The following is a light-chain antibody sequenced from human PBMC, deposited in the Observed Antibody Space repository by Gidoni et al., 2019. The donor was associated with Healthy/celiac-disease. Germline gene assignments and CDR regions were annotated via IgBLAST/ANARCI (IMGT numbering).Light chain of an antibody. J-gene: IGKJ2*01. CDR3: QQIYSTPPHT. Sequence: DIQMTQSPSSLSASVGDRVTITCRASQSISSYLNWYQQKPGKAPKLLIYAASSLQSGVPSRFSGSGSVTDFTLTISSLQPEDFATYYFQQIYSTPPHTFGQGTKLEIK. CDR1: QSISSY. V-gene: IGKV1-39*01. CDR2: AAS.